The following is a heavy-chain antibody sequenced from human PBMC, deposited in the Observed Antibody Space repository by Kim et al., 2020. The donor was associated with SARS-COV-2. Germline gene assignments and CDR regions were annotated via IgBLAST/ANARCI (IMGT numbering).Heavy chain of an antibody. Sequence: YYADSLKGRFTTTRDNAKNSLYLQMNSLRAEDTAVYYCARGTGRGRGLDYWGQGTLVTVSS. CDR3: ARGTGRGRGLDY. D-gene: IGHD1-1*01. V-gene: IGHV3-11*01. J-gene: IGHJ4*02.